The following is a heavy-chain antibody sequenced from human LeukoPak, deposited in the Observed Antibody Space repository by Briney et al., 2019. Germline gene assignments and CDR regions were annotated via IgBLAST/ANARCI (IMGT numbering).Heavy chain of an antibody. CDR2: ISWNSGSI. Sequence: PGRSLRLSCAASGLTFDDYAMHWVRQAPGKGLEWVSGISWNSGSIGYADSVKGRFTISRDNAKNSLYLQMNSLRAEDTALYYCAKDMGDYYYYYGMDVWGQGTTVTVSS. V-gene: IGHV3-9*01. D-gene: IGHD3-16*01. CDR3: AKDMGDYYYYYGMDV. CDR1: GLTFDDYA. J-gene: IGHJ6*02.